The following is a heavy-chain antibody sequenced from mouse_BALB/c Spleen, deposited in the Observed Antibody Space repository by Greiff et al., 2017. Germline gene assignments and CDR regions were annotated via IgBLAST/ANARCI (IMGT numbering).Heavy chain of an antibody. V-gene: IGHV5-6-5*01. Sequence: EVKLEESGGGLVKPGGSLKLSCAASGFTFSSYAMSWVRQTPEKRLEWVASISSGGSTYYPDSVKGRFTISRDNARNILYLQMSSLRSEDTAMYYCARGGDYGLWFAYWGQGTLVTVSA. J-gene: IGHJ3*01. CDR2: ISSGGST. CDR3: ARGGDYGLWFAY. CDR1: GFTFSSYA. D-gene: IGHD2-4*01.